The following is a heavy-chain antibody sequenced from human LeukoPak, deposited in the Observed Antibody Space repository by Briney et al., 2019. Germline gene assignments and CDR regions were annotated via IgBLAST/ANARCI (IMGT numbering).Heavy chain of an antibody. V-gene: IGHV3-23*01. CDR1: GFHFQTSV. CDR3: AKDWIQFNRVFDCFDS. J-gene: IGHJ4*02. CDR2: IGNTET. Sequence: RGSLTLSCATSGFHFQTSVMSWVGQAAGKGVPWVATIGNTETFYADSVTGRFTISRDNSKNTVNLQMNRLRVEDTAIYYCAKDWIQFNRVFDCFDSWGQGTLVTVSS. D-gene: IGHD5-18*01.